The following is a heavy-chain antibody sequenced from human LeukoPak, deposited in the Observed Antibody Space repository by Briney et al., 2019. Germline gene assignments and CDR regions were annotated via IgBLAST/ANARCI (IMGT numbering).Heavy chain of an antibody. J-gene: IGHJ4*02. D-gene: IGHD6-19*01. CDR2: INAGNGNT. V-gene: IGHV1-3*01. CDR1: GYTFTSYA. CDR3: ARVGSSGWYRGAYFDY. Sequence: ASVKVSCKASGYTFTSYAMHWVRQAPGQRLEWMGWINAGNGNTKYSQKFQGRVTITRDTSASTAYMELSSLRSEDTAVYYCARVGSSGWYRGAYFDYWGQGTLVTVSS.